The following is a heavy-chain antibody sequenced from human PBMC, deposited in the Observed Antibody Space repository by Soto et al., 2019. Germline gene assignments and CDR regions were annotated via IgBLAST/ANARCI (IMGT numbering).Heavy chain of an antibody. CDR3: ARVYNIGRGNES. CDR2: TFYRSNWNY. J-gene: IGHJ4*02. Sequence: SQTLXLTFAISVDSVSSNVSAFTCIRQSPSRVLEWLGRTFYRSNWNYNYAVSVTVRMTINPDTSRNQFSLQLNSVTPEDTDVYYCARVYNIGRGNESWGQGTLVTV. CDR1: VDSVSSNVSA. V-gene: IGHV6-1*01. D-gene: IGHD1-1*01.